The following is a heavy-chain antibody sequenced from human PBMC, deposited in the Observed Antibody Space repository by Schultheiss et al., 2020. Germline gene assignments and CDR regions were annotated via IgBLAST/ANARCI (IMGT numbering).Heavy chain of an antibody. CDR2: IGTAGDT. CDR3: ARVDFLWASVDV. Sequence: GESLKISCAASGFTFSSYDMHWVRQATGKGLEWVSAIGTAGDTYYPGSVKGRFTISRENAKNSLYLQMNSLRAGDTAVYYCARVDFLWASVDVWGKGTTVTV. J-gene: IGHJ6*03. CDR1: GFTFSSYD. V-gene: IGHV3-13*01. D-gene: IGHD2-21*01.